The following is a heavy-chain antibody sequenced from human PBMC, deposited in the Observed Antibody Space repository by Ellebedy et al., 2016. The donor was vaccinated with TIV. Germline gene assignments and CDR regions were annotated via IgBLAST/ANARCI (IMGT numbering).Heavy chain of an antibody. CDR3: ARDDDGPGNNLDY. CDR2: IVNDGRDK. Sequence: GESLKISXAASGFTFSSYAMHWVRQAPGKGLEWVAVIVNDGRDKHHADSVKGRFTISRDNSKNTLYLQMNSLRAEDTAVYYCARDDDGPGNNLDYWGQGTLVTVSS. V-gene: IGHV3-33*08. D-gene: IGHD1/OR15-1a*01. CDR1: GFTFSSYA. J-gene: IGHJ4*02.